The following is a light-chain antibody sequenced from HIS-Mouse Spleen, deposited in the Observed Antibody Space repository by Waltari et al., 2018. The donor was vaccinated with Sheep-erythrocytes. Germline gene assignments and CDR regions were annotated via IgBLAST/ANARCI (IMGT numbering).Light chain of an antibody. V-gene: IGLV2-11*01. Sequence: QSALTQPRSVSGSPGQSVTISCTGTSSDVGGYNYVSWYQQHPGKPPKLMIYDVSKRPSGVPVRFSGSKSGNTASLTISGLQAEDEADYYCQAWDSSTAVVFGGGTKLTVL. CDR2: DVS. CDR1: SSDVGGYNY. CDR3: QAWDSSTAVV. J-gene: IGLJ2*01.